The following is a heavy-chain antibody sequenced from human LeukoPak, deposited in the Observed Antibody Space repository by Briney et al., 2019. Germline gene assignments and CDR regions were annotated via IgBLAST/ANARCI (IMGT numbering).Heavy chain of an antibody. CDR1: GFTFSSYA. D-gene: IGHD3-16*01. J-gene: IGHJ4*02. Sequence: PGRSLRLSCAASGFTFSSYAMHWVRQAPGKGLEWVAVISYDGSNKYYADSVKGRFTISRDNSKNTLYLQMNSLRAEDTALYYCARGLYTYDDWGQGTLVTVSS. V-gene: IGHV3-30*01. CDR3: ARGLYTYDD. CDR2: ISYDGSNK.